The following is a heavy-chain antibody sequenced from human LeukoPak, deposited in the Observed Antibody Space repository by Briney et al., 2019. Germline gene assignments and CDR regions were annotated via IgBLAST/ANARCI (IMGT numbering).Heavy chain of an antibody. CDR1: GFTFSSYS. V-gene: IGHV3-21*01. CDR2: ISSSSSYI. Sequence: GGSLRLSCVASGFTFSSYSMNWVRQAPGKGLGWVSSISSSSSYIYYADSVKGRFTISRDNAKNSLYLQMNSLRAEGTAVYYCARARTLSGSYGTWGQGTTVTVSS. CDR3: ARARTLSGSYGT. J-gene: IGHJ3*01. D-gene: IGHD1-26*01.